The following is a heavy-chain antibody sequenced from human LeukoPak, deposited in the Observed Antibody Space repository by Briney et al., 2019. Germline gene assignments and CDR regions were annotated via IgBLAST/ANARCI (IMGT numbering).Heavy chain of an antibody. CDR2: IYPGDSDT. CDR3: ARFQYDSSGYLPHDAFDI. CDR1: GYSFTSYW. J-gene: IGHJ3*02. V-gene: IGHV5-51*01. D-gene: IGHD3-22*01. Sequence: GESLKISCKGSGYSFTSYWIGWVRQMPGKGLGWMGLIYPGDSDTRYSPSFQGQVTISADKSISTAYLQWSSLKASDTAMYYCARFQYDSSGYLPHDAFDIWGQGTMVTVSS.